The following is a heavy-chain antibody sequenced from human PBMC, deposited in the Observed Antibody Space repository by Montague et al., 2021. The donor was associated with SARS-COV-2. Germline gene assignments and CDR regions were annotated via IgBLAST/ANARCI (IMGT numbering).Heavy chain of an antibody. CDR2: INHSGST. Sequence: SETLSLTCAVYGGSFSGYYWCWIRQPPGKGLEWIGEINHSGSTNNNPSLKSRATISVATSKNQFFLKLSSVTAADTAVYYCERGRYSFSVTRASTWFDPWGHGTLVTVSS. V-gene: IGHV4-34*04. D-gene: IGHD3-9*01. CDR1: GGSFSGYY. J-gene: IGHJ5*02. CDR3: ERGRYSFSVTRASTWFDP.